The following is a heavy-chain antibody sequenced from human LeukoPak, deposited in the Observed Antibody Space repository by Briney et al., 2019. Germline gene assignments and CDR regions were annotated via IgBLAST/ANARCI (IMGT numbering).Heavy chain of an antibody. D-gene: IGHD1/OR15-1a*01. J-gene: IGHJ4*02. CDR1: GGSISSGNYY. Sequence: TSETLSLTCTVSGGSISSGNYYWSWIRQPAGKGLEWIGRIYTSGSTNYNPSLKSRVTISIDTSKNQFSLKLSSVTAADTAVYYCARSNNDYWGQGTLVTVSS. CDR2: IYTSGST. V-gene: IGHV4-61*02. CDR3: ARSNNDY.